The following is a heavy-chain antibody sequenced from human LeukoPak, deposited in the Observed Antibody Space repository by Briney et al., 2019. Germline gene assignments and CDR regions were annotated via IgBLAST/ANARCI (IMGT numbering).Heavy chain of an antibody. CDR3: ASGHSPYDLGRFDP. CDR2: IIPIFGTA. V-gene: IGHV1-69*05. J-gene: IGHJ5*02. CDR1: GGTFSSYA. Sequence: GSSVKVSCKASGGTFSSYAISWVRQAPGQGLEWMGGIIPIFGTANYAQKFQGRVTITTDESTSTAYMELSSLRSEDTAVYYCASGHSPYDLGRFDPWGQGTLVTVSS. D-gene: IGHD3-3*01.